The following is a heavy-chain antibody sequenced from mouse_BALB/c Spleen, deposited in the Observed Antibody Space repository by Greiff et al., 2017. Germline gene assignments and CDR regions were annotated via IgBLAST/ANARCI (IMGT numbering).Heavy chain of an antibody. Sequence: VHVKQSGPELVKPGASVKISCKASGYSFTGYYMHWVKQSHVKSLEWIGRINPYNGATSYNQNFKDKASLTVDKSSSTAYMELHSLTSEDSAVYYCARYDYDYDWFAYWGQGTLVTVSA. V-gene: IGHV1-31*01. J-gene: IGHJ3*01. D-gene: IGHD2-4*01. CDR3: ARYDYDYDWFAY. CDR1: GYSFTGYY. CDR2: INPYNGAT.